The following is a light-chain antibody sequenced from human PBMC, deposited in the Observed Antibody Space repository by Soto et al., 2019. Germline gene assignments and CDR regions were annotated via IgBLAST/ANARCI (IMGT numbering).Light chain of an antibody. J-gene: IGKJ1*01. V-gene: IGKV1-27*01. Sequence: DIQMTQSPSSLSASVGDRITITCRASQGISNYLAWYQQKPGKAPKLLIYAASALQSGVPSRCSGSGSGTDFTLTINSLQPEDVATYYCQKYNGRLWAFGQGTKVDIK. CDR1: QGISNY. CDR3: QKYNGRLWA. CDR2: AAS.